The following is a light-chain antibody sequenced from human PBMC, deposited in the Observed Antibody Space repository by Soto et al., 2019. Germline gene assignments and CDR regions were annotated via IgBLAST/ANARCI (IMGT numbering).Light chain of an antibody. CDR1: HDIKNY. Sequence: DIQMTQSPSTLSASVGDRVTITCQASHDIKNYLNWYQQKPGKAPKLLIYDADNLQTGVPSRFSGSGAGTEFTLTIGSLQPEDVATYFCQQFDVLPPYTFGQGTKVDIK. J-gene: IGKJ2*01. V-gene: IGKV1-33*01. CDR2: DAD. CDR3: QQFDVLPPYT.